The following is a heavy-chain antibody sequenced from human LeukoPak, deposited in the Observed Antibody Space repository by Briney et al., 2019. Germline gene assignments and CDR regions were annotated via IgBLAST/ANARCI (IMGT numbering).Heavy chain of an antibody. Sequence: SETLSLTCAVYGGSFSGYYWSWIRQPPGKGLEWIGEISHSGSTNYNPSLKSRVTISVDTSKNQFSLKLSSVTAADTAVYYCAKEQALLWVQLTYAFNLWGLGTMVTVSS. V-gene: IGHV4-34*01. CDR1: GGSFSGYY. CDR2: ISHSGST. D-gene: IGHD5-24*01. J-gene: IGHJ3*01. CDR3: AKEQALLWVQLTYAFNL.